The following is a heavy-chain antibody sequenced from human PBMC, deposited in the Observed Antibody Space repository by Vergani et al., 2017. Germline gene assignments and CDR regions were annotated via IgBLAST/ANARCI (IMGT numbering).Heavy chain of an antibody. CDR2: ISSSSSYT. V-gene: IGHV3-11*05. D-gene: IGHD6-13*01. J-gene: IGHJ4*02. Sequence: VQLVESGGGLVKPGGSLRLSCAASGFTFSDYYMSWIRQAPGKGLEWVSYISSSSSYTNYADSVKGRFTISRDNSKNTLYLQMNSLRAEDTAVYYCAKNGGSSSWPTIDYWGQGTLVTVSS. CDR1: GFTFSDYY. CDR3: AKNGGSSSWPTIDY.